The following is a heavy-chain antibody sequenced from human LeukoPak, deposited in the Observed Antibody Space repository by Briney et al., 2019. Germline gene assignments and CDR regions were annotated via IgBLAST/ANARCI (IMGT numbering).Heavy chain of an antibody. CDR3: VRERWNYDILTGYYSSTYFDY. V-gene: IGHV3-30-3*01. J-gene: IGHJ4*02. CDR2: ISYDGSNK. D-gene: IGHD3-9*01. CDR1: GFTFSSYA. Sequence: GRSLRLSCAASGFTFSSYAMHWVRQAPGKGLEWVAVISYDGSNKYYADSVKGRLTISRDNSKNTLYLRMNSLRAEDTAVYYCVRERWNYDILTGYYSSTYFDYWGQGTLVTVSS.